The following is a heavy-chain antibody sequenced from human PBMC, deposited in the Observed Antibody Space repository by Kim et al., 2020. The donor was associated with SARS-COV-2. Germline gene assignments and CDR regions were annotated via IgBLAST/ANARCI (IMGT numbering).Heavy chain of an antibody. Sequence: ASVKVSCKASGYTFTGYYMHWVRQAPGQGLEWMGRINPNSGGTNYAQKFQGRVTMTRDTSISTAYMELSRLRSDDTAVYYCARVDDYGDYDAFDIWGQGTTVTVSS. D-gene: IGHD4-17*01. J-gene: IGHJ3*02. CDR3: ARVDDYGDYDAFDI. CDR2: INPNSGGT. V-gene: IGHV1-2*06. CDR1: GYTFTGYY.